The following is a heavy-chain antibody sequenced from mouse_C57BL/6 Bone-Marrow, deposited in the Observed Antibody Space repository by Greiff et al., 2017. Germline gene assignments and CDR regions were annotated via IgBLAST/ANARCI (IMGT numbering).Heavy chain of an antibody. J-gene: IGHJ3*01. CDR2: IDPENGDT. D-gene: IGHD2-2*01. CDR1: GFNIKDDY. CDR3: TSLLCLSY. Sequence: EVQLQQSGAELVGPGASVKLSCTASGFNIKDDYMHWVKQRPEQGLEWIGWIDPENGDTEYASKFQGKATITADTSSNTAYLQLSSLTSEDTAVYYCTSLLCLSYWAQVPLVTVSA. V-gene: IGHV14-4*01.